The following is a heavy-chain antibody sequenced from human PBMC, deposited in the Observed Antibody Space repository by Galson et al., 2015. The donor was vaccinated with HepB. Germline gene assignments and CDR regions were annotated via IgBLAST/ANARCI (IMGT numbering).Heavy chain of an antibody. Sequence: CKASGYTFISYAIHWVRQAPGQRLEWMGWINAGNGNTKYSQKFQGRVTITRDTSASTAYMELSSLRSEDTAVYYCARSYYYGSGPIGRHFDYWGQGTLVTVSS. CDR2: INAGNGNT. CDR3: ARSYYYGSGPIGRHFDY. D-gene: IGHD3-10*01. J-gene: IGHJ4*02. V-gene: IGHV1-3*01. CDR1: GYTFISYA.